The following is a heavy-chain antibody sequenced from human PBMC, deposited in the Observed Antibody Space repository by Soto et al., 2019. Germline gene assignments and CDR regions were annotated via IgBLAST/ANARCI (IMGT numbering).Heavy chain of an antibody. J-gene: IGHJ5*02. D-gene: IGHD5-18*01. V-gene: IGHV1-2*02. CDR2: INPDSGGT. Sequence: ASVKVSCKASGYTFTDYYMHWVRQAPAQGLEWMGWINPDSGGTNYAQKFQGRVTMTRDTSISTAYMELSRLRSDDTAVYYCAKKSVERARFEPWGQGTLVTVYS. CDR1: GYTFTDYY. CDR3: AKKSVERARFEP.